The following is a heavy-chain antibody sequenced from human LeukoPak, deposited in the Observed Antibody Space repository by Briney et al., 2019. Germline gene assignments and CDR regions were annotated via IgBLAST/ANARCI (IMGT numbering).Heavy chain of an antibody. D-gene: IGHD6-19*01. V-gene: IGHV3-30*15. J-gene: IGHJ4*02. CDR2: ISIDGSRQ. CDR1: GFTLRNYA. CDR3: AREQGGSGWSGFDY. Sequence: PRGSLRLSCAPSIGFTLRNYAIHWVRQAPGKGLEWVAVISIDGSRQHYADFLVGRFTISRDNSKNTVSLQMSSLRTEDTAVYFCAREQGGSGWSGFDYWGLGTLVTVSS.